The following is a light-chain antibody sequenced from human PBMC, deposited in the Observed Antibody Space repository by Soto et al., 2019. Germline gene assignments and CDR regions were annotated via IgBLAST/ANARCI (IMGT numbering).Light chain of an antibody. CDR3: QQYNNWPFT. CDR2: GAS. J-gene: IGKJ3*01. Sequence: IVMTQSPGTLSVSPGKRATLSCRASQSVSRNLAWYRQNPGQAPRLLIYGASTGATGIPARFSGSGSGTEFTLTISSLQSEDFAVYYCQQYNNWPFTFGPGTKVDIK. V-gene: IGKV3-15*01. CDR1: QSVSRN.